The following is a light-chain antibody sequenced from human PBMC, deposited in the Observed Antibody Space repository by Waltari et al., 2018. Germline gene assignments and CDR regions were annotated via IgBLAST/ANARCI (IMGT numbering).Light chain of an antibody. V-gene: IGLV2-23*02. CDR2: EVS. Sequence: QSALTQPASVSGSPGQSITISCAGTSSDVGNSNHFSWYQQHPGRAPKLIIYEVSERPPGLSNRFSGSKSGNTASLTISGLQPEDEADYYCYSYARTITFVFGGGTKLTVL. CDR3: YSYARTITFV. CDR1: SSDVGNSNH. J-gene: IGLJ3*02.